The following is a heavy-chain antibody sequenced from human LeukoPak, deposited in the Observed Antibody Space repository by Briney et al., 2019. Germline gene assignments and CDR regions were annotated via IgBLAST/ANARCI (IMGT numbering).Heavy chain of an antibody. CDR2: IIPMFGVT. J-gene: IGHJ2*01. V-gene: IGHV1-69*17. CDR3: AREGGEFCSGGACHPWYFDL. CDR1: GDTSGRYG. D-gene: IGHD2-15*01. Sequence: SVKVSCKASGDTSGRYGISWVRQAPGQGLEWMGGIIPMFGVTKYVEKFQGRVTITADTSTSTVYMELSSLTSEDTAVYFCAREGGEFCSGGACHPWYFDLWGRGTLVTVSS.